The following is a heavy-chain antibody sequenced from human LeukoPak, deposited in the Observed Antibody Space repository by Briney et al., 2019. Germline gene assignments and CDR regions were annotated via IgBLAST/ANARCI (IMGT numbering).Heavy chain of an antibody. V-gene: IGHV1-69*05. CDR3: ARDLSLGIAVAEGYFDY. D-gene: IGHD6-19*01. J-gene: IGHJ4*02. CDR2: IIPIFGTA. CDR1: GGTFSSYA. Sequence: SVKVSCKASGGTFSSYAISWVRQAPGQGLEWMGRIIPIFGTANYAQKFQGGVTITTDESTSTAYMELSSLRSEDTAVYYCARDLSLGIAVAEGYFDYWGQGTLVTVSS.